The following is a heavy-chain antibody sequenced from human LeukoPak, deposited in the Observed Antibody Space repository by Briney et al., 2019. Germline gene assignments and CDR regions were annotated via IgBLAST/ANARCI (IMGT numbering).Heavy chain of an antibody. J-gene: IGHJ4*02. CDR2: IYYSGST. D-gene: IGHD3-22*01. CDR1: GGSISSGGYY. CDR3: ARDRDYDLNYFDY. V-gene: IGHV4-31*03. Sequence: PSETLSLTCTVSGGSISSGGYYWSWIRQHPGKGLEWIGYIYYSGSTYYNPSLKSRVTISVDTSKNQFSLKLSSVTAADTAVYYCARDRDYDLNYFDYWGQGTLVTVSS.